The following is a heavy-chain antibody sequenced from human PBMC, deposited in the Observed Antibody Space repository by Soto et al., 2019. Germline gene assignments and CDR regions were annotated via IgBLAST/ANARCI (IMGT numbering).Heavy chain of an antibody. D-gene: IGHD2-2*01. V-gene: IGHV3-64D*06. CDR2: ITSNGGST. CDR1: GFTFSSYA. CDR3: VKAHAYDFDY. J-gene: IGHJ4*02. Sequence: PGGSLRLSCSASGFTFSSYAMYWVRQAPGKGLDYVSAITSNGGSTYYADSVKGRFTISRDNSKNTLYLQMSSLRAEDTAVYYCVKAHAYDFDYWGQGTLVTVSS.